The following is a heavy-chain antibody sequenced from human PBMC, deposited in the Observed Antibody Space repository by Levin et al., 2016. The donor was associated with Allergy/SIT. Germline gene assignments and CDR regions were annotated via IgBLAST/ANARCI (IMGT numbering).Heavy chain of an antibody. J-gene: IGHJ4*02. CDR3: ARMAYYAHPYYFDY. Sequence: WIRQPPGKALEWLAHIFSNDEKSYSTSLKSRLTISKDTSKSQVVLTMTNMDPVDTATYYCARMAYYAHPYYFDYWGQGTLVTVSS. V-gene: IGHV2-26*01. CDR2: IFSNDEK. D-gene: IGHD2/OR15-2a*01.